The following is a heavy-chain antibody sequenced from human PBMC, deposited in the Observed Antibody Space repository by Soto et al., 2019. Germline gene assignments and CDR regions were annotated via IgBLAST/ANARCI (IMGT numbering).Heavy chain of an antibody. CDR3: AHIVTADDSEYFDL. J-gene: IGHJ4*02. V-gene: IGHV2-5*02. CDR2: IYWDDDK. Sequence: QITLRESGPTVVKPTQTLTLTCTFSGFSLNTPGGGVGWIRQSPGKALEWVALIYWDDDKRYNPSLKRRLVISMASSKNQVVLTMTTVDPVDTATYYCAHIVTADDSEYFDLWGQGTLVPVSP. CDR1: GFSLNTPGGG. D-gene: IGHD3-3*01.